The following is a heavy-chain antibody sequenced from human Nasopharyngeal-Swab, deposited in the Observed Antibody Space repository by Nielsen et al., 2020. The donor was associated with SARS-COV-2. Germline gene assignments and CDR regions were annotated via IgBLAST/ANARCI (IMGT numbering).Heavy chain of an antibody. J-gene: IGHJ4*02. CDR3: AGAAAGGLSFDY. CDR1: GGSISSSSYY. V-gene: IGHV4-39*01. D-gene: IGHD6-13*01. CDR2: IYYSGST. Sequence: SETLSLTCTVSGGSISSSSYYWGWICQPPGKGLEWIGSIYYSGSTYYNPSLKSRVTISLDTSKNQFSLKLSSVTAADTAVYYCAGAAAGGLSFDYWGQGTLVTVSS.